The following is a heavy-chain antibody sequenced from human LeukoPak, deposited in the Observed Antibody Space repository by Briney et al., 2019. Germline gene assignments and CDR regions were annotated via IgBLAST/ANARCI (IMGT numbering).Heavy chain of an antibody. D-gene: IGHD6-13*01. CDR3: AREYSSSWYSSGWFDP. J-gene: IGHJ5*02. CDR2: IHSSGTT. Sequence: SETLSLTCTVSHYSINSGYYWGWIRQPPGKRLEWIASIHSSGTTYYNPTLKSRLTISVDTSKNQISLNLTSVTAADAAVYYCAREYSSSWYSSGWFDPWGQGTLVTVSS. CDR1: HYSINSGYY. V-gene: IGHV4-38-2*02.